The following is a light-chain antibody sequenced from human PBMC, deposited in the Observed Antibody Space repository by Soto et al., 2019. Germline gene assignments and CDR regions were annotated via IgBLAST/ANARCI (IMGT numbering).Light chain of an antibody. CDR1: RGHSNHL. J-gene: IGLJ2*01. Sequence: QPVLTQTSSVSASPGSSVKLTCTLDRGHSNHLIAWHQQQPGKAPRFLMKLEGSGTNIKGSGVPDRFSGFSSGADRNLIISNLQSEDEAEYYCQTWDSNTHSPFGGGTKLTVL. CDR2: LEGSGTN. CDR3: QTWDSNTHSP. V-gene: IGLV4-60*03.